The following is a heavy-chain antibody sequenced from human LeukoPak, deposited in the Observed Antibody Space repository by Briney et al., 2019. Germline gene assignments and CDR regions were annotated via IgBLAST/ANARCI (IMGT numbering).Heavy chain of an antibody. V-gene: IGHV4-34*01. J-gene: IGHJ6*03. CDR2: INHSGST. Sequence: SETLSLTCAVYGGSFSGYYWSWIRQPPGKGLEWIGEINHSGSTNYNPSLKSRVTISVDTSKNQFSLKLSSVTAADTAVYYCARHRIVVVPAATGAFRELYYYYYYMDVWGKGTTVTISS. D-gene: IGHD2-2*01. CDR3: ARHRIVVVPAATGAFRELYYYYYYMDV. CDR1: GGSFSGYY.